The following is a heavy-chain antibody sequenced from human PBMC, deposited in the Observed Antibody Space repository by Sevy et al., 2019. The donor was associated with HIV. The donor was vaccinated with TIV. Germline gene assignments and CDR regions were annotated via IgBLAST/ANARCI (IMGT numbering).Heavy chain of an antibody. CDR2: ISSSGSSI. D-gene: IGHD1-26*01. Sequence: GGSLRLSCVASGFTFSNYEMHWVRQAPGKGLEWVSYISSSGSSIYYADSVKGRFSISRDNAKNSLFLQVNSLRAEDTAVYYCARDLGSPDAFDIWGQGTMVTVSS. CDR1: GFTFSNYE. V-gene: IGHV3-48*03. CDR3: ARDLGSPDAFDI. J-gene: IGHJ3*02.